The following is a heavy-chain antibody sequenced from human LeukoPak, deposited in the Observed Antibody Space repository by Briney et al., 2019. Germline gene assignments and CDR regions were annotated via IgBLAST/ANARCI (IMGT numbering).Heavy chain of an antibody. Sequence: GGSLRLSCAASGFTFSNYWMHWVRQAPGEGLVWVSRINSDGSSTSYANSVKGRFTISRDNAKNTLYLQMNSLRAEDTAVYYCARVSSGSYFGYYYYYMDVWGKGTTVTVSS. CDR1: GFTFSNYW. CDR2: INSDGSST. CDR3: ARVSSGSYFGYYYYYMDV. V-gene: IGHV3-74*01. J-gene: IGHJ6*03. D-gene: IGHD1-26*01.